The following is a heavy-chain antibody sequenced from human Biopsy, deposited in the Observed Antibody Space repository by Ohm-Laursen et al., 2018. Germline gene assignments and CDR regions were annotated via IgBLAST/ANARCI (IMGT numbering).Heavy chain of an antibody. Sequence: GASVKVSCKVSGYTFTNYFLHWVRQAPGQGLEWMGMINPSNARTNYAQKFQGRVTMTRDTSTSTVYMDLGSLRSEDTALYFCARAYRMYFFDFWGQGSLVTVSA. CDR3: ARAYRMYFFDF. CDR2: INPSNART. V-gene: IGHV1-46*01. J-gene: IGHJ4*02. CDR1: GYTFTNYF. D-gene: IGHD3-16*02.